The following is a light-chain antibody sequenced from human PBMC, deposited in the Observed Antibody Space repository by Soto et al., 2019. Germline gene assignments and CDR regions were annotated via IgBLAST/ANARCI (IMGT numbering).Light chain of an antibody. CDR3: SSYTSSNTLDV. V-gene: IGLV2-14*02. CDR2: EVS. J-gene: IGLJ1*01. CDR1: TADVGSSKF. Sequence: QSVLTQPASASGSPGQSITISCNGTTADVGSSKFVSWYQQHPGKAPKLMIYEVSNRPSGISNRFSGSKSGNTASLTISGLQAEDEADYYCSSYTSSNTLDVFGTGTKVTVL.